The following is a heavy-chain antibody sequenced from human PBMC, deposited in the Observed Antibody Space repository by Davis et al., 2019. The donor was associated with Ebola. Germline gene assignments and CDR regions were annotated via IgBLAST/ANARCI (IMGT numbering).Heavy chain of an antibody. CDR3: TRCPRSYGELYYYYGMDV. CDR2: IRSKAYGGTT. CDR1: GFTFGDYA. D-gene: IGHD4-17*01. J-gene: IGHJ6*02. Sequence: PGGSLRLSCTASGFTFGDYAMSWVRQAPGKGLEWVGFIRSKAYGGTTEYAASVKGRFTISRDDSKSIAYLQMNSLKTEDTAVYYCTRCPRSYGELYYYYGMDVWGQGTTVTVSS. V-gene: IGHV3-49*04.